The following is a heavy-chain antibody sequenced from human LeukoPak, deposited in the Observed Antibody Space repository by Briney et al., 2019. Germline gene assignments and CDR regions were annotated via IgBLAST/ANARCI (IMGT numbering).Heavy chain of an antibody. CDR1: GFTFSSFG. CDR3: ARDQYYYDSSGYLGY. V-gene: IGHV3-33*01. Sequence: PGRSLRLSCAASGFTFSSFGMHWVRQAPGKGLEWVAVIWYDGSNKYYADSVKGRFTISRDNSKNTLYLQMNSLRAEDTAVYYCARDQYYYDSSGYLGYWGQGTLVTVSS. CDR2: IWYDGSNK. D-gene: IGHD3-22*01. J-gene: IGHJ4*02.